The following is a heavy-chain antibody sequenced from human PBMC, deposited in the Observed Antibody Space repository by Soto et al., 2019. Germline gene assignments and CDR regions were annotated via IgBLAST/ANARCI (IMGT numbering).Heavy chain of an antibody. CDR1: GYTFPSYG. Sequence: QVQLVQSGVEVKKPGASVKVSCKASGYTFPSYGIRGVRQAPGQGLQWMGWINAYNGNTNYAQKLQGRVTMTTDTSTSTAYMEVRSLRSDATAVYYGAREVVRSMLPQYGMDVWGQGTTVTVSS. J-gene: IGHJ6*02. CDR3: AREVVRSMLPQYGMDV. CDR2: INAYNGNT. V-gene: IGHV1-18*04. D-gene: IGHD2-8*01.